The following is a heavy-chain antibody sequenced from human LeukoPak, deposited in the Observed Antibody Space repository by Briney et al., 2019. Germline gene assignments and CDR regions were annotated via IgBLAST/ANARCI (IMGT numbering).Heavy chain of an antibody. Sequence: SVKVSCKASGGTFSSYAISWVRQAPGQGLEWMGGIIPIFGTANYAQKFQGRVTITTDESTSTAYMELSSLRSEDTAVYYCARVRDGYNREYYFDYWGQGTLVTVSS. CDR2: IIPIFGTA. J-gene: IGHJ4*02. D-gene: IGHD5-24*01. V-gene: IGHV1-69*05. CDR1: GGTFSSYA. CDR3: ARVRDGYNREYYFDY.